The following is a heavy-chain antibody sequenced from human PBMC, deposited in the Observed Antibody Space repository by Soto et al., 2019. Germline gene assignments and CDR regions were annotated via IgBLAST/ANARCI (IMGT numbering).Heavy chain of an antibody. D-gene: IGHD7-27*01. CDR1: GDSINTNNW. Sequence: QVQLQESGPGLVKPSETLSLTCAVSGDSINTNNWWSWVRQPPGRGLEWIGEIYHTGSTNYNPSLKRRFTISADRSKNQLSLRLNSVTAADTAVYFCARDTHWGLGDWGQGTLVIVSS. J-gene: IGHJ4*02. CDR2: IYHTGST. CDR3: ARDTHWGLGD. V-gene: IGHV4-4*02.